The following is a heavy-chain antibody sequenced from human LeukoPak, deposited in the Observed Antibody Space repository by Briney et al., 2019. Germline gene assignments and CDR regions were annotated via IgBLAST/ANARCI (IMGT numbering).Heavy chain of an antibody. CDR1: GFTFSSYG. V-gene: IGHV3-23*01. CDR3: AKGNDYGDYWHYYYYYMDV. D-gene: IGHD4-17*01. CDR2: INTSGGST. Sequence: GGTLRLSCAASGFTFSSYGMSWVRQAPGKGLEWVSAINTSGGSTYYADSVKGRFTISRDNSKNTLYPQMNSLRAEDTAVYYCAKGNDYGDYWHYYYYYMDVWGKGTTVTVSS. J-gene: IGHJ6*03.